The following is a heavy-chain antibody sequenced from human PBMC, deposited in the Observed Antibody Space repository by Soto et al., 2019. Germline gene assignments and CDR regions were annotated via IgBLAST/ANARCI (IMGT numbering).Heavy chain of an antibody. CDR2: VSGGGGSR. D-gene: IGHD3-10*01. V-gene: IGHV3-23*01. J-gene: IGHJ4*02. Sequence: GGSLRLSCAASGFTFSNCAMSWVRQAPGKGLEWVSSVSGGGGSRYYADSVRGRFTISRDNSKNTLYLQMNSLRAEDTAVYYCAKVDGSGTYNIYPFDYWGKGTLVNVSS. CDR1: GFTFSNCA. CDR3: AKVDGSGTYNIYPFDY.